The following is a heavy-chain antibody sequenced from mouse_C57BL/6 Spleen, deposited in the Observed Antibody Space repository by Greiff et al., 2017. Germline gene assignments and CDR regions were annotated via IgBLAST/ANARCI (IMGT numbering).Heavy chain of an antibody. J-gene: IGHJ3*01. D-gene: IGHD2-2*01. CDR3: AREDGYDGFAY. CDR2: ISDGGSYT. CDR1: GFTFSSYA. Sequence: EVQGVESGGGLVKPGGSLKLSCAASGFTFSSYAMSWVRQTPEKRLEWVATISDGGSYTYYPDNVKGRFTISRDNAKNNLYLQMSHLKSEDTAMYYCAREDGYDGFAYWGQGTLVTVSA. V-gene: IGHV5-4*01.